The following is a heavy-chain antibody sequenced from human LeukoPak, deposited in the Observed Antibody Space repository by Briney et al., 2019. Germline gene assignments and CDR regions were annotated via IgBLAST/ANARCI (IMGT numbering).Heavy chain of an antibody. CDR2: ICTSGTT. CDR3: ARESIAAAGIHMANWFDP. Sequence: PSQTLSLTSTVSGGSINSGSYYWTWIRQPAGKALEWIGRICTSGTTKYNPSLKSRVTISLDTSKNQFSLKLTSVTAADTAVYYCARESIAAAGIHMANWFDPWGQGTLVTVSS. D-gene: IGHD6-13*01. J-gene: IGHJ5*02. CDR1: GGSINSGSYY. V-gene: IGHV4-61*02.